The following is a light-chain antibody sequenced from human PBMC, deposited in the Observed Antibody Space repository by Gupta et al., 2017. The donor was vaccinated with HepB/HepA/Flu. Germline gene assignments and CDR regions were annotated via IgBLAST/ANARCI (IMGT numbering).Light chain of an antibody. CDR3: AAGDDSLNGVV. Sequence: QSVLTQPPSASGTPGQRVTISCSGSSSNIGSDTVSWYLQLPGTAPKLLIYTNNQRPSGVPDRFSGAKSGTSASRAISGLQSEDESDYYCAAGDDSLNGVVFGGGTKLTV. J-gene: IGLJ2*01. CDR2: TNN. CDR1: SSNIGSDT. V-gene: IGLV1-44*01.